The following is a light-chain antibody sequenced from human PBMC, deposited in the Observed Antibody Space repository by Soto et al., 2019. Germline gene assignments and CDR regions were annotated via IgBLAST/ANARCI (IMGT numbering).Light chain of an antibody. CDR1: QSVGSTF. V-gene: IGKV3-20*01. Sequence: EILLTQSPATLSLSPGERATLSCRASQSVGSTFLAWYQQKPGQAPRLLIYGVSTRATGIPDRFSGSWSGTDFTLSISRLEPEDFAVYYCGQFVSSPPRTFGQGTKVDIK. CDR2: GVS. J-gene: IGKJ1*01. CDR3: GQFVSSPPRT.